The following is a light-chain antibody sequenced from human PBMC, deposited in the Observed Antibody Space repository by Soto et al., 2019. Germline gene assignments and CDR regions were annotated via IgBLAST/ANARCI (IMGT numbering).Light chain of an antibody. CDR2: GTS. J-gene: IGKJ5*01. V-gene: IGKV3-20*01. Sequence: EIVLTQSPGTLSLSPGERATLSCSASQSVPRSYLAWYQQKPGQAPRLLIYGTSSRATGIPDRFSGSGSGTDFTLTISRLEPEDFAVFYCQQYGSSINFGQGTRLEIK. CDR3: QQYGSSIN. CDR1: QSVPRSY.